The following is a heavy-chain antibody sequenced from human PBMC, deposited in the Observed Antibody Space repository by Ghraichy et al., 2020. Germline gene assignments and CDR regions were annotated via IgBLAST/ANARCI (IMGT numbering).Heavy chain of an antibody. CDR2: INHSGST. Sequence: SETLSLTCAVYGGSFSGYYWSWIRQPPGKGLEWIGEINHSGSTNYNPSLKSRVTISVDTSKNQFSLKLSSVTAADTAVYYCARGQLRSGYSYGYAYYYGMDVWGQGTTVTVSS. D-gene: IGHD5-18*01. V-gene: IGHV4-34*01. CDR3: ARGQLRSGYSYGYAYYYGMDV. J-gene: IGHJ6*02. CDR1: GGSFSGYY.